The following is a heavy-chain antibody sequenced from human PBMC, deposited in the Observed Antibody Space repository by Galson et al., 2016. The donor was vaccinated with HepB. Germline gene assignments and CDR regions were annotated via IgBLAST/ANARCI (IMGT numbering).Heavy chain of an antibody. Sequence: SLRLSCAGSGFTFRHAWLNWVRQAPGKGLEWVGRIKSKGDGETTDYAAPVKGRFTVSRDDSKNTLYLQMNSLKTEDTAVYHCTTSVGANEFDYWGRGTLVTVSS. V-gene: IGHV3-15*07. CDR3: TTSVGANEFDY. D-gene: IGHD1-26*01. CDR1: GFTFRHAW. CDR2: IKSKGDGETT. J-gene: IGHJ4*02.